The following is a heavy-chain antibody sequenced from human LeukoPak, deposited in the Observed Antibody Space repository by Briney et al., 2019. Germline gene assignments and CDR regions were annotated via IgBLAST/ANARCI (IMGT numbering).Heavy chain of an antibody. Sequence: SETLSLTCAVYGGSFSGYYWSWIRQPPGKGLEWIGEINHSGSTNYNPSLKSRATISVDTSKNQFSLKLSSVTAADTAVYYCARGPVGADFYYYMDVWGKGTTVTVSS. CDR3: ARGPVGADFYYYMDV. CDR2: INHSGST. J-gene: IGHJ6*03. V-gene: IGHV4-34*01. CDR1: GGSFSGYY. D-gene: IGHD1-26*01.